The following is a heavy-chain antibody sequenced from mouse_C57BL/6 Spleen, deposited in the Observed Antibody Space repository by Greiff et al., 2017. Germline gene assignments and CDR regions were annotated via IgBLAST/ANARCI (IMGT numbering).Heavy chain of an antibody. V-gene: IGHV5-17*01. CDR3: ARYYDYYAMDY. CDR2: ISSGSSTI. Sequence: VKLVESGGGLVKPGGSLKLSCAASGFTFSDYGMHWVRQAPEKGLEWVAYISSGSSTIYYADTVKGRFTISRDNAKNTLFLQMTSLRSEDTAMYYCARYYDYYAMDYWGQGTSVTVSS. J-gene: IGHJ4*01. D-gene: IGHD1-1*02. CDR1: GFTFSDYG.